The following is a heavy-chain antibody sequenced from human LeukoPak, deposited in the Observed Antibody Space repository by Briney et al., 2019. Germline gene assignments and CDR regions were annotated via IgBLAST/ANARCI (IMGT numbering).Heavy chain of an antibody. CDR1: GYTFTANY. Sequence: ASVKVSCKPSGYTFTANYIHWIRQAPGQGLEWMGWMAPKTGDTKNAQKSQGRVTMTRDTSISTAYMELTRLTFDDTAVYYCARGDGSSWFPYWGQGTMVTVSS. J-gene: IGHJ4*02. CDR2: MAPKTGDT. CDR3: ARGDGSSWFPY. V-gene: IGHV1-2*02. D-gene: IGHD6-13*01.